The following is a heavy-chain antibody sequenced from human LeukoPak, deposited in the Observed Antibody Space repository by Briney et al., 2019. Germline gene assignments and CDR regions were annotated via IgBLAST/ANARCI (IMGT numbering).Heavy chain of an antibody. CDR2: IKQDGSEK. Sequence: GGSLRLSCAASGFNFKYVWMNWVRQAPGKGLEWVANIKQDGSEKYYVDSVKGRFTISRDNAKNSLYLQMNSLRAEDTAVYYRASPKTPSGSYGDFDYWGQGTLVTVSS. J-gene: IGHJ4*02. V-gene: IGHV3-7*03. CDR1: GFNFKYVW. D-gene: IGHD1-26*01. CDR3: ASPKTPSGSYGDFDY.